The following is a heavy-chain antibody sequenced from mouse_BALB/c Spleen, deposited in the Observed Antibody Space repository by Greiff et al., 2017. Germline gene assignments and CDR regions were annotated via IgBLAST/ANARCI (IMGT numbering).Heavy chain of an antibody. Sequence: QVQLQQSGAELAKPGASVKMSCKASGYTFTSYWMHWVKQRPGQGLEWIGYINPSTGYTEYNQKFKDKATLTADKSSSTAYMQLSSLTSEDSAVYYCARRGRPFDYWGQGTTLTVSS. V-gene: IGHV1-7*01. D-gene: IGHD1-1*01. CDR2: INPSTGYT. CDR3: ARRGRPFDY. CDR1: GYTFTSYW. J-gene: IGHJ2*01.